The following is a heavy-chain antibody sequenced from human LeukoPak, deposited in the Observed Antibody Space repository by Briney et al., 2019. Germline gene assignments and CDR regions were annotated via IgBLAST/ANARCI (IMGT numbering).Heavy chain of an antibody. Sequence: ASVKVSCKASGYTFTSYGISWVRQAPGQGLEWMGWISAYNGNTNYAQKLQGRVTMTTDTPTSTAYMELRSLRSDDTAVYYCAREGYSSSWYGGYNWFDPWGQGTLVTVSS. CDR2: ISAYNGNT. D-gene: IGHD6-13*01. V-gene: IGHV1-18*01. CDR3: AREGYSSSWYGGYNWFDP. J-gene: IGHJ5*02. CDR1: GYTFTSYG.